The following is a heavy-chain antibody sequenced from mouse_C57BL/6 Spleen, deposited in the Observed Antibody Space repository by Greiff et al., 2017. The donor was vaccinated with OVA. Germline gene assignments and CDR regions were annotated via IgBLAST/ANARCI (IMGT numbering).Heavy chain of an antibody. CDR3: AREAKGDAMDY. Sequence: QVQLKQPGAELVMPGASVKLSCKASGYTFTSYWMHWVKQRPGQGLEWIGEIDPSDSYTNYNQKFKGKSTLTGDKSSSTAYMQLSSLTSEDSAVYYCAREAKGDAMDYWGQGTSVTVSS. CDR2: IDPSDSYT. CDR1: GYTFTSYW. J-gene: IGHJ4*01. D-gene: IGHD3-2*02. V-gene: IGHV1-69*01.